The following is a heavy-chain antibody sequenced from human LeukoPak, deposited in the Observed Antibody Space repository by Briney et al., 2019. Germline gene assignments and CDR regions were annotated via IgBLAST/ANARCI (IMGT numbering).Heavy chain of an antibody. CDR2: ISAYNGNT. D-gene: IGHD3-9*01. V-gene: IGHV1-18*01. CDR1: GYTFTNYG. Sequence: ASVKVSCKASGYTFTNYGISWLRLAPGQGLEWMGWISAYNGNTNYAQKLQGRVTMTTDTSTSTAYMELRSLRSDDTAVYYCARDVRYFDWLTHNYYYYYMDVWGKGTTVTISS. CDR3: ARDVRYFDWLTHNYYYYYMDV. J-gene: IGHJ6*03.